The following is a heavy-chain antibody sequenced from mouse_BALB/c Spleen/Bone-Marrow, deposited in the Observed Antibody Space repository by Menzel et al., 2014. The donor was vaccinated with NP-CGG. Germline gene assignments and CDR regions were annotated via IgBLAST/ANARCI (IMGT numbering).Heavy chain of an antibody. V-gene: IGHV5-9-4*01. CDR3: AREDYDGQMDY. CDR2: ISSGGSYT. CDR1: GFTFSSYA. Sequence: EVKVEESGGGLVKPGGSLKLSCAASGFTFSSYAMSWVRQSPEKRLEWVAEISSGGSYTYYPDTVTGRFTISRDNAKNTLYLEMSSLRSEDTAKYYCAREDYDGQMDYWGQGTSITVSS. D-gene: IGHD2-4*01. J-gene: IGHJ4*01.